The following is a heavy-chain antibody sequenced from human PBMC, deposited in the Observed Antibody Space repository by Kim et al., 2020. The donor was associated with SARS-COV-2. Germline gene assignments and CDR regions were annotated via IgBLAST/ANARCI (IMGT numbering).Heavy chain of an antibody. D-gene: IGHD1-1*01. CDR1: GGTFSSYA. V-gene: IGHV1-69*13. CDR3: ARVLGQVWNHAFDI. CDR2: IIPIFGTA. J-gene: IGHJ3*02. Sequence: SVKVSCKASGGTFSSYAISWVRQAPGQGLEWMGGIIPIFGTANYAQKFQGRVTITADESTSTAYMEMSSLRSEDTAVYYCARVLGQVWNHAFDIWGQGTMVTVSS.